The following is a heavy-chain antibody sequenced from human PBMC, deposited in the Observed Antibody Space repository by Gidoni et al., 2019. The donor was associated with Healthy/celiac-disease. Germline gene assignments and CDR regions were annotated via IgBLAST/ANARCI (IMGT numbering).Heavy chain of an antibody. V-gene: IGHV3-15*01. CDR1: GFTFSNAW. CDR2: IKSKTDGGTT. Sequence: EVQLVESGGGLVKPGGSLRLSCAASGFTFSNAWMSWVRQAPGKGLEWVGRIKSKTDGGTTDYAAPVKGRFTISRDDSKNTLYLQMNSLKTEDTAVYYCTTEPPPYDYIWGSKPLYWGQGTLVTVSS. J-gene: IGHJ4*02. D-gene: IGHD3-16*01. CDR3: TTEPPPYDYIWGSKPLY.